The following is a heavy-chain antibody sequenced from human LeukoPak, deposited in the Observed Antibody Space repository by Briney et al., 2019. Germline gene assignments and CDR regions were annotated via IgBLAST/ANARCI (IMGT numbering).Heavy chain of an antibody. D-gene: IGHD4-23*01. Sequence: SETLSLTCAVSGGSFIGYHWNWIRQPPGKGLEWIGEINHSGSTNHNPSLKSRVTISVDTSKNQFSLKLRSVTAADTAVYYCARDPTTVVTPPYYFDDWGQGTLVTVSS. CDR3: ARDPTTVVTPPYYFDD. J-gene: IGHJ4*02. CDR2: INHSGST. V-gene: IGHV4-34*01. CDR1: GGSFIGYH.